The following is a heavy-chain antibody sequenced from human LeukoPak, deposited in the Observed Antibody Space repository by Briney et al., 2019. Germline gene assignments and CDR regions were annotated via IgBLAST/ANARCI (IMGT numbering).Heavy chain of an antibody. CDR2: ISGTAGST. J-gene: IGHJ3*02. Sequence: QPGGSLRISFAVSGFTFSKYATSLDRPATGTVLNPESAISGTAGSTSYADHVKCRFTISRDNSKNTLYLQMNSLRAEDTAVYYCANEYYYDRGGAFDIWGQGTMVTVSS. D-gene: IGHD3-22*01. CDR3: ANEYYYDRGGAFDI. V-gene: IGHV3-23*01. CDR1: GFTFSKYA.